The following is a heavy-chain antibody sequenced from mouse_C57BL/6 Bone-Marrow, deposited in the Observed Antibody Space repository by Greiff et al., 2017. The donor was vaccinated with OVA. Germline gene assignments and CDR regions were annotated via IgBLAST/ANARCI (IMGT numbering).Heavy chain of an antibody. CDR1: GYSITSGYY. Sequence: DVQLQESGPGLVKPSQSLSLTCSVTGYSITSGYYWNWIRQFPGNKLEWMGYISYDGSNNYNPSLKNRISITRDTSKNQFFLKLNSVTTEDTATYYCARDRLGPSFAYWGQGTLVTVSA. V-gene: IGHV3-6*01. CDR3: ARDRLGPSFAY. CDR2: ISYDGSN. D-gene: IGHD4-1*01. J-gene: IGHJ3*01.